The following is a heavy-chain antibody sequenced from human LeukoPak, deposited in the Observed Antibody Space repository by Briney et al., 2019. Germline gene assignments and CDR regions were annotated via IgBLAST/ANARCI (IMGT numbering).Heavy chain of an antibody. CDR2: INPNSGGT. J-gene: IGHJ4*02. D-gene: IGHD2-21*01. Sequence: SVQVSCNASGYTFPSAYMHWVRQAPGQGLEWMGWINPNSGGTQFAQKFQGRVTMTRDTSISTAYMELDRLRSDDTAVYYCARVLFNSGYDYWGQGTLVTVSS. V-gene: IGHV1-2*02. CDR1: GYTFPSAY. CDR3: ARVLFNSGYDY.